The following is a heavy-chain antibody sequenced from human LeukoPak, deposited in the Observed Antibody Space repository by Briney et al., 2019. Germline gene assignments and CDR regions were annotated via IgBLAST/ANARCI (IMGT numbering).Heavy chain of an antibody. CDR1: GFSLSTSRVA. Sequence: SGPTLVNPTQTLTLTCTFSGFSLSTSRVAVGWIRQPQGKALEWLGLIYWDDDKRYSPSLKSALTITKDTSKNQVVLTMTNMDPVDTATYYCAHRRDGYNSLDYWGQGTLVTVSS. J-gene: IGHJ4*02. V-gene: IGHV2-5*02. D-gene: IGHD5-24*01. CDR3: AHRRDGYNSLDY. CDR2: IYWDDDK.